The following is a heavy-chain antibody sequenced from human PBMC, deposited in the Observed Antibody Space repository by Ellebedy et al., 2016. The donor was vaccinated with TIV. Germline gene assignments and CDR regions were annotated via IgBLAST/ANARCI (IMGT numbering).Heavy chain of an antibody. D-gene: IGHD2-8*02. V-gene: IGHV3-11*06. CDR1: GVTFSHYY. CDR3: VRTGRPWFDY. CDR2: ISTSSSYT. J-gene: IGHJ4*02. Sequence: PGGSLRLSCVASGVTFSHYYISWIRQTPGKGLEWVSTISTSSSYTKCADSVKGRFTVSRDDAKNSLYLHMNSLKAEDTAVYYCVRTGRPWFDYWGQGTLVTVSS.